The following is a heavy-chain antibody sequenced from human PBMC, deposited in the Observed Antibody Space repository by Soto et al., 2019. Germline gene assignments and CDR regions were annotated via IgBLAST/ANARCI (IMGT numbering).Heavy chain of an antibody. CDR2: INSDGSST. D-gene: IGHD6-19*01. Sequence: GGSLRLSCAASGFTFSSYWMHWVRQAPGKGLVWVSRINSDGSSTSYADSVKGRFTTSRDNAKNTLYLQMNSLRAEDTAVYYCAVLAVAENYYYYGMDVWGQGTTVTVSS. J-gene: IGHJ6*02. V-gene: IGHV3-74*01. CDR1: GFTFSSYW. CDR3: AVLAVAENYYYYGMDV.